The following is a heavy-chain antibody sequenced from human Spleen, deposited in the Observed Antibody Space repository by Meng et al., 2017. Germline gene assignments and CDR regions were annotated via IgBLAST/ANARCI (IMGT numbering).Heavy chain of an antibody. D-gene: IGHD4-17*01. V-gene: IGHV4-39*07. CDR3: AISTVLHYSFDY. CDR2: IYYSGTT. CDR1: GDSISSSSYY. Sequence: SETLSLTCTVSGDSISSSSYYWGWIRQPPGKGLEWIGTIYYSGTTYYNPSLNSRVIISVDKSKNQFSLKLTSVTAADTAVYYCAISTVLHYSFDYWGQGMWVTVSS. J-gene: IGHJ4*02.